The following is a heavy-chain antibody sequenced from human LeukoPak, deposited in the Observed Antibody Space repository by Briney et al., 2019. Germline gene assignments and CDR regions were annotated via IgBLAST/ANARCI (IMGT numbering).Heavy chain of an antibody. J-gene: IGHJ4*02. Sequence: PSETLSLTCAVSGXSITSSSYYWGWIRQPPGKGLEWIGSIFYSGSSHYNPSLKSRLTISVDTSKNQFSLRLSSVTAADTAVYYCARGGFTSPFDYWGQGTLVTVSS. D-gene: IGHD3-3*01. CDR3: ARGGFTSPFDY. V-gene: IGHV4-39*01. CDR1: GXSITSSSYY. CDR2: IFYSGSS.